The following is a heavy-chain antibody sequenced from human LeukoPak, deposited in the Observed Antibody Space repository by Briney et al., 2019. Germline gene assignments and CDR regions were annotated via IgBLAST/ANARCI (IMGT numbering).Heavy chain of an antibody. V-gene: IGHV4-4*07. CDR1: GNSFGDYY. CDR2: IYTSGST. J-gene: IGHJ5*02. D-gene: IGHD4-17*01. CDR3: TRDTGTTGEVKFDP. Sequence: SETLSLTCTVSGNSFGDYYWSWIRQPAGRGLEWIGRIYTSGSTTYNPSLKSRVTMSVDTSKSQFSLNLMSVTAADTAVYYCTRDTGTTGEVKFDPWGQGTLVTVSS.